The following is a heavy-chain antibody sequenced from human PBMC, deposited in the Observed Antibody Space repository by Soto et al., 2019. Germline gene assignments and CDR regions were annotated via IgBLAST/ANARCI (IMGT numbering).Heavy chain of an antibody. CDR1: GFTVSNAW. V-gene: IGHV3-15*07. D-gene: IGHD5-18*01. Sequence: GGSLRLSCAASGFTVSNAWMNWVRQAPGKGLEWVGRIKSKTNGGTTEYAVPVKGRFTISRDDSRNTLYLQMNSLKTEDTAVYFCTTRYIYGYHNYYFDSWGQGTLVTVSS. CDR2: IKSKTNGGTT. J-gene: IGHJ4*02. CDR3: TTRYIYGYHNYYFDS.